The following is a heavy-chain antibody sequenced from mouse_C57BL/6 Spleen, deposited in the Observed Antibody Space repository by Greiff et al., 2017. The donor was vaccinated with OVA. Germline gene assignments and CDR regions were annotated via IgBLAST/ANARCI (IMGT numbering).Heavy chain of an antibody. CDR3: ARGGYYYGSSSYYAMDY. D-gene: IGHD1-1*01. Sequence: EVQRVESVAELVRPGASVKLSCTASGFNITNTYMHWVKQRPEQGLEWIGRIDPENGNTKYAPKFQGKATITADTSSNTAYLQLSRLTSEDTAIYYCARGGYYYGSSSYYAMDYWGQGTSVTVSS. V-gene: IGHV14-3*01. J-gene: IGHJ4*01. CDR2: IDPENGNT. CDR1: GFNITNTY.